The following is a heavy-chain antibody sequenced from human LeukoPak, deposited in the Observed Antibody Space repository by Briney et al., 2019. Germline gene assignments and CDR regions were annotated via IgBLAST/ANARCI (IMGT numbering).Heavy chain of an antibody. Sequence: SETLSLTCTVSGVSIRNYYWSWIRQPPGKGLEWIGYIFYNGSTNYNPSLKSRVTISVDMSKNQFSLKLRSVTAADTAVYYCARARWFGELFLDYWGQGHLVTVSS. CDR3: ARARWFGELFLDY. CDR2: IFYNGST. CDR1: GVSIRNYY. D-gene: IGHD3-10*01. V-gene: IGHV4-59*08. J-gene: IGHJ4*02.